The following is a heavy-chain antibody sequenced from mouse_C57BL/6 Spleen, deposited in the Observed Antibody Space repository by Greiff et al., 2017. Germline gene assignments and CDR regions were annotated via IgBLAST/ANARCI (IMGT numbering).Heavy chain of an antibody. CDR2: INPNNGGT. V-gene: IGHV1-18*01. J-gene: IGHJ2*01. CDR3: ARTSTNVTRFDY. Sequence: VQLQQSGPELVKPGASVKIPCKASGYTFTDYNMDWVKQSHGKSLEWIGDINPNNGGTNYNQKFKGKATLTVDKSSSTAYMQLRSLSSEDTAVYYCARTSTNVTRFDYWGQGTTVTVSS. CDR1: GYTFTDYN. D-gene: IGHD2-12*01.